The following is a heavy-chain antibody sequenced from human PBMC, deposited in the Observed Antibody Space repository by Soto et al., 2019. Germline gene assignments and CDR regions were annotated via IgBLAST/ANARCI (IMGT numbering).Heavy chain of an antibody. Sequence: QVPLVESGGGVVQPGRSLRLSCAASGFTFSSYGMHWVRQAPGKGLEWVAVISYDGSNKYYADSVKGRFTISRDNSKNTLYLQMNSLRAEDTAVYYCAKDRGYSSGWYDYFDYWGQGTLVTVSS. CDR1: GFTFSSYG. J-gene: IGHJ4*02. V-gene: IGHV3-30*18. CDR3: AKDRGYSSGWYDYFDY. CDR2: ISYDGSNK. D-gene: IGHD6-19*01.